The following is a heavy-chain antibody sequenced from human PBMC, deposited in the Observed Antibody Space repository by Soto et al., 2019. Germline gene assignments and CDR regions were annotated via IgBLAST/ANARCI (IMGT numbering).Heavy chain of an antibody. J-gene: IGHJ5*02. Sequence: SVKVSCKASGGTFSSYAISWVRQAPGQGLEWMGGVIPIFGTANYAQKFQGRVTITADESTTTAYMELSSLRSEDTAVYYCARPTRFYYDSSGQSAWFDPWGQGTLVTVSS. D-gene: IGHD3-22*01. CDR1: GGTFSSYA. CDR3: ARPTRFYYDSSGQSAWFDP. CDR2: VIPIFGTA. V-gene: IGHV1-69*13.